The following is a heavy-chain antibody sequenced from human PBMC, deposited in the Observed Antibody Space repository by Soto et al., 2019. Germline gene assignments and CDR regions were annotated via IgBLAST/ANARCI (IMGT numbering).Heavy chain of an antibody. CDR1: GFTVSSNY. CDR3: ARGYSGYDNFDY. J-gene: IGHJ4*02. V-gene: IGHV3-66*01. CDR2: IYSGCST. D-gene: IGHD5-12*01. Sequence: GGSLRLSCAASGFTVSSNYMSWVRQAPGKGLEWVSVIYSGCSTYYADSVKGRFTISIDNSKNTLYLQMNSLRAEDTAVYYCARGYSGYDNFDYWGQGTLVTVSS.